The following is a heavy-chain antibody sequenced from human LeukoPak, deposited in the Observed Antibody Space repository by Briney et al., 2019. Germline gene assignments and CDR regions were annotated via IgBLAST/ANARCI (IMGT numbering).Heavy chain of an antibody. CDR3: ARSGSGWTDFDY. V-gene: IGHV4-31*03. J-gene: IGHJ4*02. Sequence: SETLSLTCTVSGGPISSVGYYWHWIRQHPGKGLEWIGYIYYSGSTYSNPPLRGRVTISIDTSKNQFSLKLSSVTVADTAVYYCARSGSGWTDFDYWGQGTLVTVSS. CDR1: GGPISSVGYY. D-gene: IGHD6-19*01. CDR2: IYYSGST.